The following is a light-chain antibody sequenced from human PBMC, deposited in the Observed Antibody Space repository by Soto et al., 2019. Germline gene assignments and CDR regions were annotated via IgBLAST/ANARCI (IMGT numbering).Light chain of an antibody. Sequence: QSALTQRTSVSGSPGQSIAIPCTGNGNDIGAYDYVSWYQQHPGKAPRLLIHGVRNRPPGISSRFSGFKSGLTASLTISGLQAEDEADYYCSSFTTSRLYVFGPGTKVIVL. CDR1: GNDIGAYDY. V-gene: IGLV2-14*01. J-gene: IGLJ1*01. CDR2: GVR. CDR3: SSFTTSRLYV.